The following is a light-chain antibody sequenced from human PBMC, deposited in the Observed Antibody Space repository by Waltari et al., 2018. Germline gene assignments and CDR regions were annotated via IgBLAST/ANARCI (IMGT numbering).Light chain of an antibody. V-gene: IGKV1-39*01. CDR3: QQSSTTPRT. CDR1: QTICNY. CDR2: YTS. Sequence: DIQMTQSPTALSASVGDTVTITCRAGQTICNYLNWYQQKPGKAPKLLIYYTSSLQTGVPSRFSGSVSGTDFTLTISGLQPEDFATYYCQQSSTTPRTFGQGTKLDVK. J-gene: IGKJ2*01.